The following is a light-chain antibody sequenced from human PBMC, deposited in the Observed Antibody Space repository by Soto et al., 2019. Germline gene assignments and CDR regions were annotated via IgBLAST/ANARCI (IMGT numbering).Light chain of an antibody. J-gene: IGKJ1*01. Sequence: EIVMTQSPATLSVAPGGRATLSCRASQSISSNLAWYQQKPGQAPRPLTYGASTRATGIPARFSGSGSGTEFTLTISSLQPEDFAVYYCQQYYNWARTFGQGTWWIS. CDR1: QSISSN. V-gene: IGKV3-15*01. CDR2: GAS. CDR3: QQYYNWART.